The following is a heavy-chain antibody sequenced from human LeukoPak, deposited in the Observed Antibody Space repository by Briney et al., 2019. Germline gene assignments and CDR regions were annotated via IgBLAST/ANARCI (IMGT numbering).Heavy chain of an antibody. CDR1: GFTFSFYG. CDR3: ARDPRKGDWNYNEDWFDP. J-gene: IGHJ5*02. V-gene: IGHV3-23*01. Sequence: GGSLRLSCAASGFTFSFYGMNWVRQAPGKGLEWVSGISGSGGSTYYADSVKGRFTLSRDNSKNTLYLQMNSLRAEDTAVYYCARDPRKGDWNYNEDWFDPWGQGTLVTVSS. CDR2: ISGSGGST. D-gene: IGHD1-7*01.